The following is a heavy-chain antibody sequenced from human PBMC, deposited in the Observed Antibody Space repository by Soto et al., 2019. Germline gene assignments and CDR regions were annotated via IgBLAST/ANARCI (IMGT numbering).Heavy chain of an antibody. CDR1: GSSISSYY. CDR3: AKPRRYCSGGSCYRDAFVI. D-gene: IGHD2-15*01. Sequence: QVQLQESGPGLVKPSETLSLTCTVSGSSISSYYWSWIQQHPGKGLEWIGYIYYSGSTNYNPSLKSRVTISVDTSKIQFSLKLSSVTAADTAVYYCAKPRRYCSGGSCYRDAFVIWGQGTMVTVSS. J-gene: IGHJ3*02. CDR2: IYYSGST. V-gene: IGHV4-59*01.